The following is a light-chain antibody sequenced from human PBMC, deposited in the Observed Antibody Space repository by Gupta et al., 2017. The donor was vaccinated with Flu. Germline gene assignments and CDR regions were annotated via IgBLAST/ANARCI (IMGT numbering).Light chain of an antibody. CDR3: SSYSSSTTWV. V-gene: IGLV2-14*02. CDR1: SSDVGSYNF. CDR2: EGS. J-gene: IGLJ3*02. Sequence: QSALTQPASVSGSPGQSITISCTGTSSDVGSYNFVAWYQQHPGKAPKLMIYEGSKRPAGVSNRFSGSKSGNTASLTISGLQAEDEGDYYCSSYSSSTTWVFGGRTKVTVL.